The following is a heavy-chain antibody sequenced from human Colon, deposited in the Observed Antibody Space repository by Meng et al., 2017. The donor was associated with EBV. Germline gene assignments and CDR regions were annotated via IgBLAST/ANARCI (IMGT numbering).Heavy chain of an antibody. J-gene: IGHJ4*02. CDR3: ARVWQSLTAFFDS. CDR1: GGFISRSQW. V-gene: IGHV4-4*02. CDR2: VYHTGRT. D-gene: IGHD2-21*01. Sequence: RDVSGTGRGKPSGTLSLTCHCSGGFISRSQWWTWVRQPPGKGLEWIGEVYHTGRTKYNPSLKSRLTISVDKSKNQFSLNLTSVTAADTAVYYCARVWQSLTAFFDSWGQGTLVTVSS.